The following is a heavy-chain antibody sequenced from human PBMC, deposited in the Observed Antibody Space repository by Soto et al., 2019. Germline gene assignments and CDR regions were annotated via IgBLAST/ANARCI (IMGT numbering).Heavy chain of an antibody. Sequence: QVQLQQWGAGLLKPSETLSLTCAVYGGSFSGYYWSWIRQPPGKGLEWIGEINHSGSTNYNPSLKSRVTISVDTSKNQFSLKLSSVTAADTAVYYCARGRRKDTICGVVLGGIAPRGGSFDHWGQGTLVTVSS. CDR1: GGSFSGYY. J-gene: IGHJ5*02. CDR3: ARGRRKDTICGVVLGGIAPRGGSFDH. V-gene: IGHV4-34*01. D-gene: IGHD3-3*01. CDR2: INHSGST.